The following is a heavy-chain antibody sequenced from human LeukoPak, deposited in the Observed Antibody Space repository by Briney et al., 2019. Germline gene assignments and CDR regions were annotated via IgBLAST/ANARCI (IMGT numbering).Heavy chain of an antibody. Sequence: GGSLRLSCAASGFTFSSYWMSWVRQAPGKGLGWVANIKQDGSEKYYVDSVKGRFTISRDNAKNSLYLQMNSLRAEDTAVYYCARDGPREYQLLYYFDYWGQGTLVTVSS. D-gene: IGHD2-2*01. CDR1: GFTFSSYW. J-gene: IGHJ4*02. CDR3: ARDGPREYQLLYYFDY. CDR2: IKQDGSEK. V-gene: IGHV3-7*03.